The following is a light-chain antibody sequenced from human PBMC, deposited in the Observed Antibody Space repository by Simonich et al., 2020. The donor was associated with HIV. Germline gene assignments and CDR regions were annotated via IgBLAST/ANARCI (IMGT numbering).Light chain of an antibody. V-gene: IGKV3-15*01. J-gene: IGKJ4*01. CDR2: GAS. Sequence: EIVMTQSPATLSVSPGERATLSCRASQSVSRNLAWYQQKHCQAPRLLIHGASTRATGIPARFSGSGSGTEFTLTISSLQSEDFAVYYCQQRSNWPLTFGGGTKVEIK. CDR3: QQRSNWPLT. CDR1: QSVSRN.